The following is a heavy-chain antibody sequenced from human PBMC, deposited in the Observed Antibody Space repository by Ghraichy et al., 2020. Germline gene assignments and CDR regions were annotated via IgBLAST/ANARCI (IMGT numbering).Heavy chain of an antibody. CDR1: GDSLTSNRAA. D-gene: IGHD3-3*01. J-gene: IGHJ4*02. Sequence: SQTLSLTCAVSGDSLTSNRAAWNWIRQSPSRGLEWLGRTYYRSRWYSDYPVSLNSRITISPDTSKNQFSLQLSSVTPEDTAIYYCARDPGDFWSALDYWDQGTLVTVSS. CDR3: ARDPGDFWSALDY. CDR2: TYYRSRWYS. V-gene: IGHV6-1*01.